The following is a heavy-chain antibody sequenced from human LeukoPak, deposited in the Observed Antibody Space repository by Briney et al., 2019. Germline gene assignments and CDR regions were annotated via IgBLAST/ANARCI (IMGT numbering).Heavy chain of an antibody. CDR2: ISAYNGNT. CDR3: ARGSVAGTFNWFDP. J-gene: IGHJ5*02. Sequence: ASVKVSCKASGYTFTSYGINWVRQAPGQGLEWMGWISAYNGNTNYAQKFQGRVTITRDTSASTAYMELSSLRSEDTAVYYCARGSVAGTFNWFDPWGQGTLVTVSS. CDR1: GYTFTSYG. D-gene: IGHD6-19*01. V-gene: IGHV1-18*01.